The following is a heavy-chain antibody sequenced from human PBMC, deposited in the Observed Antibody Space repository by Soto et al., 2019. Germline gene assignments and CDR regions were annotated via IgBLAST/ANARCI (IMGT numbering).Heavy chain of an antibody. CDR3: ASGSGGDFEYYFDF. D-gene: IGHD2-21*02. CDR2: ISYSGRT. CDR1: GVSISSVVYY. V-gene: IGHV4-31*03. J-gene: IGHJ4*02. Sequence: SETMSITSTVSGVSISSVVYYWSWIGQHPRKGLERIGNISYSGRTYYNPSLKCRVILSVDTSKNHFSLTLRSVTAADSAMYYCASGSGGDFEYYFDFWAQGAQETICS.